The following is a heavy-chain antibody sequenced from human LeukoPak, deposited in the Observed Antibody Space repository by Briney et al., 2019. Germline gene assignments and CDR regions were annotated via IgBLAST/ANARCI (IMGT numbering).Heavy chain of an antibody. CDR1: GGSISSYY. D-gene: IGHD1-26*01. V-gene: IGHV4-59*12. CDR3: ARVSSAYFDY. J-gene: IGHJ4*02. Sequence: PSETLSLTCTVSGGSISSYYWSWIRQPPGKGLEWIGYIYHSGSTYYNPSLKSRVTISVDRSKNQFSLKLSSVTAADTAVYYCARVSSAYFDYWGQGTLVTVSS. CDR2: IYHSGST.